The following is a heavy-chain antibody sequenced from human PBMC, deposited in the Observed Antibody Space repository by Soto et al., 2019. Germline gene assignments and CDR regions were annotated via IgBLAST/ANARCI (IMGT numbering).Heavy chain of an antibody. CDR2: IYQSGVT. CDR3: AGMPYTSGLRFDP. CDR1: GDSYSISTYS. D-gene: IGHD6-19*01. J-gene: IGHJ5*02. Sequence: SETLSLTCNMSGDSYSISTYSWSWIRQPPGKALQWIGFIYQSGVTSYNPSLASRVSTSLDRSNNQCSLKLKSVTAADTAVYFCAGMPYTSGLRFDPWGPGTLVTVSS. V-gene: IGHV4-30-2*01.